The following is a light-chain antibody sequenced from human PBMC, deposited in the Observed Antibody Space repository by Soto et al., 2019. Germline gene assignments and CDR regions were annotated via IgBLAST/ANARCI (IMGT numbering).Light chain of an antibody. V-gene: IGKV2-28*01. Sequence: DIVMTQSPLSLPVTPGEPSSISFISSQSLLHSNGYNYLDWYLQKPGQSPQLLIYLGSNRSSGVPDRFSGSGSGTDFTLKISRVEAEDVGVYYCMQALQTPLFTFGPGTKVDI. CDR1: QSLLHSNGYNY. CDR3: MQALQTPLFT. CDR2: LGS. J-gene: IGKJ3*01.